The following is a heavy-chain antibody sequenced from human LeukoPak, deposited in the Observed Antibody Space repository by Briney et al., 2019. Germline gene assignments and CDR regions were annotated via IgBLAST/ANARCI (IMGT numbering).Heavy chain of an antibody. D-gene: IGHD5-18*01. Sequence: GGSLRLSCAASGFTFSSYAMSWVRQAPGKGLEWVSAISGSGGSTYYADSVKGRFTISRDNSKNTLYLQMNSLRAEDTAVYYCAKDYLFWDTAMAQDYWGQGTLVTVSS. CDR2: ISGSGGST. V-gene: IGHV3-23*01. J-gene: IGHJ4*02. CDR3: AKDYLFWDTAMAQDY. CDR1: GFTFSSYA.